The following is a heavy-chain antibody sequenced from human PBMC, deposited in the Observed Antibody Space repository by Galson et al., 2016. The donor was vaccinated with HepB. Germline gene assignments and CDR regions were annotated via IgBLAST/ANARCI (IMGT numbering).Heavy chain of an antibody. J-gene: IGHJ4*02. V-gene: IGHV3-74*01. CDR3: ARDQGGYNSMHY. Sequence: SLRLSCAASGFTFSSYWMHWVRQAPGKGLVWVSRIRGNGGAPSYADSVRGRFTISRDNAKNTLYLQMNSLRVEDTAVYYCARDQGGYNSMHYWGQGTLVTVSS. CDR1: GFTFSSYW. D-gene: IGHD5-24*01. CDR2: IRGNGGAP.